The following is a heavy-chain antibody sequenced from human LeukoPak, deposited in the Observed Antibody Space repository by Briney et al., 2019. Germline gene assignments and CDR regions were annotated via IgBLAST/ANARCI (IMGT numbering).Heavy chain of an antibody. D-gene: IGHD5-12*01. Sequence: ASVKVSCKASGYTFTDYYMHWVRQAPGQGLEWMGWINPNSGGTNYAQKFQGRVTMTRDTSISTAYMELSRLKSDDTAMYYCARGPNYGGYPDWGQGTLVPASS. CDR2: INPNSGGT. V-gene: IGHV1-2*02. CDR3: ARGPNYGGYPD. CDR1: GYTFTDYY. J-gene: IGHJ4*02.